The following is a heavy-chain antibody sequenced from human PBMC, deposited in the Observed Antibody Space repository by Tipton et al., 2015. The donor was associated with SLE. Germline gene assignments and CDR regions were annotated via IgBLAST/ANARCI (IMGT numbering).Heavy chain of an antibody. CDR1: GFTFSSYG. CDR2: ISYDGSNK. CDR3: TSDRSTIFSRWFDP. J-gene: IGHJ5*02. Sequence: SLRLSCAASGFTFSSYGMHWVRQAPGKGLEWVAVISYDGSNKYYADSVKGRFTISRDNSKNTLYLQMNSLRAEDTAVYYCTSDRSTIFSRWFDPWGQGTLGTVSS. D-gene: IGHD3-9*01. V-gene: IGHV3-30*03.